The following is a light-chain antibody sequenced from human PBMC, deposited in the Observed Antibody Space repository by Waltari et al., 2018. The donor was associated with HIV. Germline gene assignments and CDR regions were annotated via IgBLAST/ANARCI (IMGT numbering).Light chain of an antibody. CDR3: QQYYSTPYT. V-gene: IGKV4-1*01. J-gene: IGKJ2*01. Sequence: DIVMTKSPDSLTVFLGERATINCKSSQSVLYSSNNKNYLAWYQQKAGQPPKLLIYWASTRESGVPDRFSASGSGTDFSLTISSLQAEDVAVYYCQQYYSTPYTFGQGTKLEIK. CDR1: QSVLYSSNNKNY. CDR2: WAS.